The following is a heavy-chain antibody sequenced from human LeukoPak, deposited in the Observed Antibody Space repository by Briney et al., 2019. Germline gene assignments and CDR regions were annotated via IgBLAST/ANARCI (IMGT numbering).Heavy chain of an antibody. V-gene: IGHV1-18*01. CDR3: ARDMIAARPNWSDP. CDR2: ISAYNGNT. CDR1: GYSFTTYG. Sequence: GASVKVSCKASGYSFTTYGISWVRQAPGQGLEWMGWISAYNGNTNYAQKLQGRVTMTTDTSTSTAYMELRSLRYDDTAVYYCARDMIAARPNWSDPWGQGTLVTVSS. D-gene: IGHD6-6*01. J-gene: IGHJ5*02.